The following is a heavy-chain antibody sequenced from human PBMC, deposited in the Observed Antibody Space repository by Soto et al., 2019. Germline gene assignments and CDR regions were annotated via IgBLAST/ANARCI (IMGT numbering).Heavy chain of an antibody. D-gene: IGHD3-10*01. CDR2: ISHDGGT. CDR1: GGSFDDFY. V-gene: IGHV4-34*02. J-gene: IGHJ6*02. CDR3: ARGQLVWYGDLTPYHRDMDV. Sequence: QVQLQQWGAGLLRPSETLSLTCAFYGGSFDDFYWSWVRQSPGKGLEWVGEISHDGGTNYSPSLESRVSISGDTSKNQFSLHLRSVTAAETGLYYCARGQLVWYGDLTPYHRDMDVWGQGTTVTVSS.